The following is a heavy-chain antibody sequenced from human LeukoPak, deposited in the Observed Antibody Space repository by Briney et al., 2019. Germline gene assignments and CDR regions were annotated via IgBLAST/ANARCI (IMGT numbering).Heavy chain of an antibody. CDR2: IYYSGVT. D-gene: IGHD3-3*01. CDR3: AREIRVAEGAFDI. V-gene: IGHV4-59*01. CDR1: GGSISNYY. J-gene: IGHJ3*02. Sequence: PSETLSLTCNVSGGSISNYYWSWVRQPPGKGLEWIGYIYYSGVTDYNPSLKSRITMSVDTSKNQFSLKLRSVTAADTAVYYCAREIRVAEGAFDIRGQGTMVTVSS.